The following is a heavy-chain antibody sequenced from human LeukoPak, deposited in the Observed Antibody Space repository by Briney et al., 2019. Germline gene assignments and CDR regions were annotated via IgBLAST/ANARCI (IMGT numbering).Heavy chain of an antibody. Sequence: ASVKVSCKASGYIFTSYGISWVRQAPGQGLEWMGWISGYNGNTHYAQKLQGRVTMTTDTSTSTVYMELRSLRSDDTAVYYCARGSPPRRNYDSRGYYSYYFDYWGQGTLVTVSS. CDR3: ARGSPPRRNYDSRGYYSYYFDY. CDR1: GYIFTSYG. D-gene: IGHD3-22*01. CDR2: ISGYNGNT. J-gene: IGHJ4*02. V-gene: IGHV1-18*01.